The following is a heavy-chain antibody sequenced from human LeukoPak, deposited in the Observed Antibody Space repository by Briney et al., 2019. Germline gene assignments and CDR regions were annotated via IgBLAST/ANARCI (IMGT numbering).Heavy chain of an antibody. CDR2: IIPIFGTA. CDR1: GGTFSRYA. Sequence: GASVKVSCKASGGTFSRYAISWVRQAPGQGLEWMGGIIPIFGTANYAQKFQGRVTITTDESTSTAYMELSSLRSEDTAVYYCARGYYYDSSGYLPWDYWGREPWSPSPQ. CDR3: ARGYYYDSSGYLPWDY. J-gene: IGHJ4*02. D-gene: IGHD3-22*01. V-gene: IGHV1-69*05.